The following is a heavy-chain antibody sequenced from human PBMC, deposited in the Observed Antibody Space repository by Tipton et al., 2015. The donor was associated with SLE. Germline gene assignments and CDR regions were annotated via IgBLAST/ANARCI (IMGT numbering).Heavy chain of an antibody. CDR2: ISYSGNT. V-gene: IGHV4-59*01. D-gene: IGHD3-9*01. Sequence: TLSLTCTVSGTSISGYYWNWIRQSPGRGLEWVGYISYSGNTNYNPSLKRRVTISVDTSKTHFSLNLSSVTAADTAVYYCARRDLLTGYYPHPHDLWGRGALVTVSS. CDR3: ARRDLLTGYYPHPHDL. J-gene: IGHJ2*01. CDR1: GTSISGYY.